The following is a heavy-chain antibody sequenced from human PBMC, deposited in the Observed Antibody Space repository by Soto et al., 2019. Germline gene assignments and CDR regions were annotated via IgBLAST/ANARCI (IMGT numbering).Heavy chain of an antibody. D-gene: IGHD2-2*01. J-gene: IGHJ4*02. CDR2: ISGSGGST. CDR1: GFTFSSYA. V-gene: IGHV3-23*01. CDR3: AKVLVVVVPAAMMETYYFDY. Sequence: ESGGGLVQPGGSLRLSCAASGFTFSSYAMSWVRQAPGKGLEWVSAISGSGGSTYYADSVKGRFTISRDNSKNTLYLQMNSLRAEDTAVYYCAKVLVVVVPAAMMETYYFDYWGQGTLVTVSS.